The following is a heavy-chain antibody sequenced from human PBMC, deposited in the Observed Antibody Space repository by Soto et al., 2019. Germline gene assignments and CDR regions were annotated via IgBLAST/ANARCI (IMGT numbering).Heavy chain of an antibody. D-gene: IGHD6-19*01. CDR3: AKEGALSGWTSGDY. CDR2: ISYDGNEK. J-gene: IGHJ4*02. CDR1: GFTFSTYG. V-gene: IGHV3-30*18. Sequence: QVQLVESGGGVVQPGRSLRLSCAASGFTFSTYGMHWVRQAPGKGLEWVAVISYDGNEKHYADSVKGRFTISRDNSKDTLSLQMNSMRAEDTAVYYCAKEGALSGWTSGDYWGQGTLVTVSS.